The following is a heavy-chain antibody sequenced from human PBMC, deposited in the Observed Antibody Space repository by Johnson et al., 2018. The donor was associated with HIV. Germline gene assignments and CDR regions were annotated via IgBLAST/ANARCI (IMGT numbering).Heavy chain of an antibody. D-gene: IGHD1-7*01. V-gene: IGHV3-33*08. J-gene: IGHJ3*02. CDR2: IRYDGSDK. Sequence: QVQLVESGGGLVQPGGSLRLSCAASGFTFSSYAMSWVRQAPGKGLEWVAVIRYDGSDKYYADSVKGRFTISRDNSKNTLYLQMNSLRAEDTAVYYCARGLTGTRRDAFDIWGQGTMVTVSS. CDR1: GFTFSSYA. CDR3: ARGLTGTRRDAFDI.